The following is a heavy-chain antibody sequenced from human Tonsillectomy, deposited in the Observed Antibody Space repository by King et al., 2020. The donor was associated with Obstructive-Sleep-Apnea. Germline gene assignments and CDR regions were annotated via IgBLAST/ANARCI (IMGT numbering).Heavy chain of an antibody. Sequence: VQLQESGPGLVRPSETLFLTCSVSGVSISSYYWSWLRLPPGKGLEWIGCVHNSGTTNYNPSLTRRVTMSVDSSKSQFSLKLVSMTTADTATYYCARGAGWYDYWGQGALVSVSS. J-gene: IGHJ4*02. D-gene: IGHD6-19*01. CDR3: ARGAGWYDY. V-gene: IGHV4-59*01. CDR2: VHNSGTT. CDR1: GVSISSYY.